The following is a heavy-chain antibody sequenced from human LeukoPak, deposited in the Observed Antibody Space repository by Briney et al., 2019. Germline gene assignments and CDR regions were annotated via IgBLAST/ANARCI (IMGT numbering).Heavy chain of an antibody. CDR1: GFTFSSYW. V-gene: IGHV3-74*01. Sequence: GGSLRLSCAASGFTFSSYWMHWVRQAPGKGLVWASLINSDGSTTRYADSVKGRFTISRDNAKNTLYLQMNSLRAEDTAVYYCARDKVSNHVFDYWGQGTLVTVSS. CDR3: ARDKVSNHVFDY. CDR2: INSDGSTT. D-gene: IGHD1-14*01. J-gene: IGHJ4*02.